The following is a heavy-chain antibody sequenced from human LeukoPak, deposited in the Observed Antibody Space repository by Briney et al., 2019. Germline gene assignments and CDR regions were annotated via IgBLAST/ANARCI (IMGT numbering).Heavy chain of an antibody. J-gene: IGHJ4*02. CDR1: GYTLTSYD. CDR3: TRETSSRYFDY. V-gene: IGHV1-8*01. Sequence: ASVKVSCKASGYTLTSYDINWVRQATGQGLEWMGWMNPNSGRTGYAQNFQGRITITRNTAISAAYMELSSLRSEDTAVYYCTRETSSRYFDYWGQGTLVTVSS. CDR2: MNPNSGRT.